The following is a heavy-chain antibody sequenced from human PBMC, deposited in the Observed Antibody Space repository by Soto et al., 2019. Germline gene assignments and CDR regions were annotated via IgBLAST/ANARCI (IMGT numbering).Heavy chain of an antibody. D-gene: IGHD1-26*01. CDR1: GYTFTGHY. CDR3: GRGRSGQIVVFY. J-gene: IGHJ4*02. CDR2: IGPGSGAT. V-gene: IGHV1-2*02. Sequence: ASVKVSCKASGYTFTGHYIHWVRQAPEQGPEWMGEIGPGSGATRYAQKFQGRVTMTRDTSITTVYMELKDLSPDDTAVYYCGRGRSGQIVVFYWGQGTPVTVSS.